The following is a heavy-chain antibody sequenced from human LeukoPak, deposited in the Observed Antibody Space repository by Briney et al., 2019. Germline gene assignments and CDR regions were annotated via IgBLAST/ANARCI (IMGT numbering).Heavy chain of an antibody. CDR3: ARSTYYYDTSEEFDY. V-gene: IGHV4-4*07. CDR2: IYTSGST. Sequence: PSETLSLTCTVSGGSISSYYWSWIRQPAGKGLEWTGRIYTSGSTNYNPSLKSRVTMSVDTSKNQFSLKLSSVTAADTALYYCARSTYYYDTSEEFDYWGQGTLVTVSS. CDR1: GGSISSYY. D-gene: IGHD3-22*01. J-gene: IGHJ4*02.